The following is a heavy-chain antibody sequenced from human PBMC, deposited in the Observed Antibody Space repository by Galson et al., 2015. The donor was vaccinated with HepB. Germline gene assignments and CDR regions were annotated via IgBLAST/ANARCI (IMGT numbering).Heavy chain of an antibody. Sequence: LRLSWAASGFTFSTYSMTWVRQAPGRRPKWLSCISGNSNYIYYGASVKGRFTISRDNAKNSLDLQMTSLRAEDTAVYYCARYKSPDTSMNYYYYGMDVWGQGTTVTVSS. CDR1: GFTFSTYS. D-gene: IGHD5-18*01. CDR2: ISGNSNYI. CDR3: ARYKSPDTSMNYYYYGMDV. J-gene: IGHJ6*02. V-gene: IGHV3-21*01.